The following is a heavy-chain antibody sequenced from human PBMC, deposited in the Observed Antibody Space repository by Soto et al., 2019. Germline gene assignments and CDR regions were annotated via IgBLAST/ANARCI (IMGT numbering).Heavy chain of an antibody. Sequence: SGGSLRLSCAASGFTFSDYYMSWIRQAPGKGLEWVSYISGSSSYTNYADSVKGRFTISRDNAKNSLYLQMNSLRAEDTAVYYCARVLAPVVGYYFDYWGQGTQVTVSS. CDR2: ISGSSSYT. J-gene: IGHJ4*02. V-gene: IGHV3-11*05. CDR1: GFTFSDYY. D-gene: IGHD2-2*01. CDR3: ARVLAPVVGYYFDY.